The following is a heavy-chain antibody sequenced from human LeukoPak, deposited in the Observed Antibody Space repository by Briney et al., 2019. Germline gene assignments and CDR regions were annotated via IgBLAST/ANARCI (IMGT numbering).Heavy chain of an antibody. CDR1: GFTFSSYS. CDR2: ISSSSSYI. V-gene: IGHV3-21*01. CDR3: ASPGPMVRGVIGGIY. J-gene: IGHJ4*02. Sequence: GGSLRLSCAASGFTFSSYSMNWVRQAPGKGLEWVSSISSSSSYIYYADSVKGRFTISRDNAKNSLYLQMNSLRAEDTAVYYCASPGPMVRGVIGGIYWGQGTLVTVSS. D-gene: IGHD3-10*01.